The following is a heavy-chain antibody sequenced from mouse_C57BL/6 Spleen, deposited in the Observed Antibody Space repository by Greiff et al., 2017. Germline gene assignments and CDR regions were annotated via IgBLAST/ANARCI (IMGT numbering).Heavy chain of an antibody. CDR1: GYTFTSYW. D-gene: IGHD1-1*01. CDR3: ARPPNYYGSANWYFDV. V-gene: IGHV1-53*01. Sequence: QVQLQQPGTELVKPGASVKLSCKASGYTFTSYWMHWVKQRPGQGLEWIGNINPSNGGTNYNEKFKSKATLTVDKSSSTAYMQLSSLTSEDSAVYYWARPPNYYGSANWYFDVWGTGTTVTVSS. CDR2: INPSNGGT. J-gene: IGHJ1*03.